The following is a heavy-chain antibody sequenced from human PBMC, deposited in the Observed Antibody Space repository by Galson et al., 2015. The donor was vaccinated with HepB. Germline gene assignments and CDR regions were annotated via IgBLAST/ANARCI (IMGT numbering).Heavy chain of an antibody. J-gene: IGHJ6*02. CDR2: TYYRSKWYN. CDR3: AREVVGSSWPGVHYYYGMDV. D-gene: IGHD6-13*01. V-gene: IGHV6-1*01. CDR1: GDSVSSNSAA. Sequence: CAISGDSVSSNSAAWNWIRQSPSRGLEWLGRTYYRSKWYNDYAVSVKSRITINPDTSKNQFSLQLNSVTPEDTAVYYCAREVVGSSWPGVHYYYGMDVWGQGTTVTVSS.